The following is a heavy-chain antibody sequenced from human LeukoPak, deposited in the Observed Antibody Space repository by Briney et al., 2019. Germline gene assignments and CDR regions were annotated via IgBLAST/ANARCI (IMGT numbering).Heavy chain of an antibody. Sequence: SETLSLTRAVYGGSFSGYYWSWIRQPPGKGLEWIGEINHSGSTNYNPSLKSRVTISVDTSKNQFSLKLSSVTAADTAVYYCARVIVGATTYWGQGTLVTVSS. CDR3: ARVIVGATTY. J-gene: IGHJ4*02. V-gene: IGHV4-34*01. CDR2: INHSGST. D-gene: IGHD1-26*01. CDR1: GGSFSGYY.